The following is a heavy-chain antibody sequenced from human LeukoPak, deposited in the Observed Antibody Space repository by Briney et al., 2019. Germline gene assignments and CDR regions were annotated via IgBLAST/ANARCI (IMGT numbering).Heavy chain of an antibody. D-gene: IGHD3-9*01. CDR3: AKGGSWFYLDY. Sequence: GGSLRLSCAASGFTFSSYAMSWVRQAPGKGLEWVSAIGGSGGSTFYADSVKGRFTISRDNSKNTLYLQMDSLRAEDTAVYYCAKGGSWFYLDYWGQGTLVTVSS. J-gene: IGHJ4*02. CDR2: IGGSGGST. V-gene: IGHV3-23*01. CDR1: GFTFSSYA.